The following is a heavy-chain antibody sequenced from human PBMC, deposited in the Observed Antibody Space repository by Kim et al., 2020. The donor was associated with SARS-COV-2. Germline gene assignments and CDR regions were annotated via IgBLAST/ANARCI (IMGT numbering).Heavy chain of an antibody. CDR2: ISCSGGST. D-gene: IGHD3-10*01. CDR1: GFTFSSYA. V-gene: IGHV3-23*01. Sequence: GGSLRLSCAASGFTFSSYAMSWVRQAPGKGLEWVSAISCSGGSTYYADSVKGRFTISRDNAKNTLYLQMNSLRAEDTAVYYCAKHYGSGSYSFWCAFDIWGQGTMVTVSS. CDR3: AKHYGSGSYSFWCAFDI. J-gene: IGHJ3*02.